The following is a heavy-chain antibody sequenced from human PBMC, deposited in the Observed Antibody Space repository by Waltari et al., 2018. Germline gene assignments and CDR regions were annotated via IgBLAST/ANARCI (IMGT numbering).Heavy chain of an antibody. CDR2: VSYSGTT. Sequence: QLQLQESGPRLVRPSATLSLICPVSGVSLTRNCHYWAWFRQSPGQGREWIGTVSYSGTTYISPSLKSRVSVSRDTSKNQVSLILGSVTAADMAVYYCATYIGASVGTAAFDVWGQGTMVTVSS. CDR3: ATYIGASVGTAAFDV. V-gene: IGHV4-39*01. D-gene: IGHD5-12*01. J-gene: IGHJ3*01. CDR1: GVSLTRNCHY.